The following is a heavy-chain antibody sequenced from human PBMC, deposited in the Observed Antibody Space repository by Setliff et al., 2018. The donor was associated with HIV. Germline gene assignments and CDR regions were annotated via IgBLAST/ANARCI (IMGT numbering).Heavy chain of an antibody. J-gene: IGHJ4*02. D-gene: IGHD1-1*01. CDR1: GFTFSTFA. V-gene: IGHV3-30*01. CDR2: ISYDGSRI. Sequence: PGGSLRLSCVASGFTFSTFAMHWVRQAPGKGLEWVSAISYDGSRIHYADSVKGRFTISRDNSKNTLYLQLNSLRREDTAVYYCASARIPTGGTSTSFDYWGQGTLVTVSS. CDR3: ASARIPTGGTSTSFDY.